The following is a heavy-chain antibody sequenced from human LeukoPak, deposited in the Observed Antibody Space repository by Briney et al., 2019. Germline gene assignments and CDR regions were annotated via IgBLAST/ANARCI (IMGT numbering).Heavy chain of an antibody. V-gene: IGHV3-48*03. Sequence: GGSLRLSCAASGFTFSSYEMNWVRQAPGKGLEWVSYISSSGSTIYYADSVKGRFTISRDNAKNSLYLQMNSLRAEDTAVYYYASSRLRGDHPDYWGQGTPVTVSS. D-gene: IGHD3-10*01. CDR3: ASSRLRGDHPDY. CDR2: ISSSGSTI. CDR1: GFTFSSYE. J-gene: IGHJ4*02.